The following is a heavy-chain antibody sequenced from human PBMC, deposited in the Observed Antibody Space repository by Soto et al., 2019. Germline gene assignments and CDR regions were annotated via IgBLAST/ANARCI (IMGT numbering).Heavy chain of an antibody. Sequence: GGSLRLSCTTSGFTFGDYAMSWFRQAPGKGLEWVGFIRSKAYGGTTYYAASVKGRFTISRDDSKSIAYLQMNSLKTEDTALYYCSTNYYDSRGYDNWFDPWGQGTLVTVSS. CDR3: STNYYDSRGYDNWFDP. D-gene: IGHD3-22*01. J-gene: IGHJ5*02. V-gene: IGHV3-49*03. CDR1: GFTFGDYA. CDR2: IRSKAYGGTT.